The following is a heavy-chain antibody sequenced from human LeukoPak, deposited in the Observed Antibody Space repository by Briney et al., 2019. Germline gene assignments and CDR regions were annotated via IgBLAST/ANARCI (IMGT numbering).Heavy chain of an antibody. V-gene: IGHV1-69*13. J-gene: IGHJ4*02. CDR3: ASLPCSGGSCYLG. Sequence: RASVKVSCKASGGTFSSYAISWVRQAPGQGLEWTGGIIPIFGTANYAQKFQGRVTITADESTSTAYMELSSLRSEDTAVYYCASLPCSGGSCYLGWGQGTLVTVSS. CDR1: GGTFSSYA. D-gene: IGHD2-15*01. CDR2: IIPIFGTA.